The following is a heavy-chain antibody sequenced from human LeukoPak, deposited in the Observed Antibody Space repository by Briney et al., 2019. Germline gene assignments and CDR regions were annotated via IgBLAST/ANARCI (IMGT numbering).Heavy chain of an antibody. Sequence: ASVNVSCKVSGYTLTELSMHWVRQAPGKGLEWMGGFDPEDGETIYAQKFQGRVTMTEDTSTDTAYMELSSLRSEDTAVYYCAGTFGIRPWIVVVPADNAFDIWGQGTMVTVSS. D-gene: IGHD2-2*01. CDR2: FDPEDGET. CDR3: AGTFGIRPWIVVVPADNAFDI. V-gene: IGHV1-24*01. J-gene: IGHJ3*02. CDR1: GYTLTELS.